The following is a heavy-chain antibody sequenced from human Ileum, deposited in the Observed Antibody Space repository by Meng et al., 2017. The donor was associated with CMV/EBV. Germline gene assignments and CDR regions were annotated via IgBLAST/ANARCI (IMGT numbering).Heavy chain of an antibody. V-gene: IGHV3-23*01. CDR1: GFDFSSIA. D-gene: IGHD2-8*02. CDR2: ITTGGDT. Sequence: VQWLESGGELLQPGGSLRLSCAASGFDFSSIALSWVRQAPGKGLEWVSSITTGGDTHYADSVKGRFTISRDNSKNMLYLQMDSLRAEDTALFYCAKLIGHTGGYWGQGTLVTVSS. CDR3: AKLIGHTGGY. J-gene: IGHJ4*02.